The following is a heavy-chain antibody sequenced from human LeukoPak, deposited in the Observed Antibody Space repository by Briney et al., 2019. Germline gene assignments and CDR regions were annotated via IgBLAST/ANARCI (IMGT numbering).Heavy chain of an antibody. V-gene: IGHV3-30*03. Sequence: GRSLRLSCAASGFTFSSYGMHWVRQAPGKGLEWVAVISYDGSNKYYADSVKGRFTISRDNSKNTLYLQMNSLRAEDTAVYYCARDIYSIAEWGQGTLVTVSS. D-gene: IGHD1-26*01. CDR3: ARDIYSIAE. CDR2: ISYDGSNK. J-gene: IGHJ4*02. CDR1: GFTFSSYG.